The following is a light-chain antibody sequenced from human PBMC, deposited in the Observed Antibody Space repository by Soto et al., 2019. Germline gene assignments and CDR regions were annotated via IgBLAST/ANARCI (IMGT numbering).Light chain of an antibody. CDR1: NSDIGAYNR. J-gene: IGLJ1*01. V-gene: IGLV2-14*01. CDR3: NSYTTSSTYV. CDR2: DVS. Sequence: QSVLTQPASVSGSPGQSITISCTGTNSDIGAYNRVSWYQQYPGKAPKLMIFDVSNRPSGVSNRFSGSKSGNSASLTISGLQAEDEADYYCNSYTTSSTYVFGTGTKVTVL.